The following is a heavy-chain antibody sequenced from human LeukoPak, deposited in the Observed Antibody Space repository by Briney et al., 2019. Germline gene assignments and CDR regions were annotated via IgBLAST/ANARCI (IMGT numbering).Heavy chain of an antibody. CDR3: ARGTEYGWLDP. J-gene: IGHJ5*02. Sequence: GGSLRLSCAASRFTFSSYSMNCVRQAPGKGLEWVSSISSSSDYIYYADSVKGRFTISRDNARNSLYLQMNSLRVEDTAVYYCARGTEYGWLDPWGQGTLVTVSS. D-gene: IGHD2/OR15-2a*01. V-gene: IGHV3-21*01. CDR1: RFTFSSYS. CDR2: ISSSSDYI.